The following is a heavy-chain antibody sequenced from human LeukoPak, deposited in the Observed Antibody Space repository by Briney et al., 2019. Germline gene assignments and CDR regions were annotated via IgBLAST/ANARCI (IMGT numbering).Heavy chain of an antibody. CDR2: IYYSGST. V-gene: IGHV4-59*01. Sequence: SETLSLTCTVSGGSISSYYWSWIRQPPGKGLEWIGYIYYSGSTNYNPSLKSRVTISVDTSKNQFSLKLTSVTAADSAVYYCVRDLGYYYDSRGLALGYWGQGTLVTVSS. CDR3: VRDLGYYYDSRGLALGY. J-gene: IGHJ4*02. CDR1: GGSISSYY. D-gene: IGHD3-22*01.